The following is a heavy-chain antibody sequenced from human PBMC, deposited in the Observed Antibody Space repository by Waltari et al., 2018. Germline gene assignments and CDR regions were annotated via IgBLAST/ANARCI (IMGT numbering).Heavy chain of an antibody. CDR1: GYTFTSYY. CDR2: INPSGGRT. CDR3: ARDVYCSSTSCYYGMDV. V-gene: IGHV1-46*01. D-gene: IGHD2-2*01. Sequence: QVQLVQSGAEVKKPGASVKVSCKASGYTFTSYYMHWVRQAPGQGLEWMGIINPSGGRTSYAQKFQGRVTMTRDTSTSTVYMELSSLRSEDTAVYYCARDVYCSSTSCYYGMDVWGQGTTVTVSS. J-gene: IGHJ6*02.